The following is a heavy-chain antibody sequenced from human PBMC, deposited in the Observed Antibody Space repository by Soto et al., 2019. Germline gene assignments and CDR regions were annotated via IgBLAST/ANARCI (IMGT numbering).Heavy chain of an antibody. D-gene: IGHD1-26*01. Sequence: GGSLRLSCAASGFTFSTYSMNWVRQAPGKGLEWVSYISGTSNTIHYASSVKGRFTISRDNAKNSLYLQMNSLRDDDTAVYYCAGGVSWDSPGYWGQGTLVTVSS. V-gene: IGHV3-48*02. CDR3: AGGVSWDSPGY. CDR1: GFTFSTYS. CDR2: ISGTSNTI. J-gene: IGHJ4*02.